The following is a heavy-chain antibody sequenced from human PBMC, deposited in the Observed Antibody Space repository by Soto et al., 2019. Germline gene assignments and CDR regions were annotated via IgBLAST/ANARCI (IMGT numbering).Heavy chain of an antibody. J-gene: IGHJ4*02. D-gene: IGHD6-6*01. CDR1: GFTFSSYA. CDR3: AKSGSSSEYYFDY. V-gene: IGHV3-23*01. Sequence: GESLKISCAASGFTFSSYAMSWVRQAPGKGLEWVSAISGSGGSTYYADSVKGRFTISRDNSKNTLYLQMNSLRAEDTAVYYCAKSGSSSEYYFDYWGQGTLVTVSS. CDR2: ISGSGGST.